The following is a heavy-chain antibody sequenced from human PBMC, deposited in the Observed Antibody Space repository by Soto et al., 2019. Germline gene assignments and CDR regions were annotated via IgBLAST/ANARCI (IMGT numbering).Heavy chain of an antibody. Sequence: QVQLVQSGAEVKKPGSSVKVSCKASGGTFSSYAISWVRQAPGQGLEWMGGIIPIFGTANYAQKFQGRVTITADESTSSAYMELSSLRSEDTAVYYCALLHCGGDCPNWFDPWGHGTLVTVSS. D-gene: IGHD2-21*02. J-gene: IGHJ5*02. CDR2: IIPIFGTA. CDR1: GGTFSSYA. CDR3: ALLHCGGDCPNWFDP. V-gene: IGHV1-69*01.